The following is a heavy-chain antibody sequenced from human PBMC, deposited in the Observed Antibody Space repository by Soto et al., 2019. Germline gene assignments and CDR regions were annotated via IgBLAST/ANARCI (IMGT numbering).Heavy chain of an antibody. CDR3: ARGSAAAGPYYFDY. J-gene: IGHJ4*02. D-gene: IGHD6-13*01. CDR2: INAGNGNT. CDR1: GYTFTSYD. V-gene: IGHV1-3*01. Sequence: ASVKVSCKASGYTFTSYDMHWVRQAPGQRLEWMGWINAGNGNTKYSQNFQDRVTIARDTSADTAFMELSSLRSEDTAVYYCARGSAAAGPYYFDYWAQGTLVTVSS.